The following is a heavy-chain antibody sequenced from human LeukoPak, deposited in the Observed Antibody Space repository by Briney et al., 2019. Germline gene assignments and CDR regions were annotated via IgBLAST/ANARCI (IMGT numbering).Heavy chain of an antibody. CDR1: GGTFSSYA. Sequence: SVKVSCKASGGTFSSYAISWVRQAPGQGLEWMGRIIPILGVANYAQKFQGRVTITADKSTSTAYMELSSLRSEDTAVYYCARGQQKSSSSWPPYYYYGMDVWGQGTTVTVSS. J-gene: IGHJ6*02. CDR2: IIPILGVA. V-gene: IGHV1-69*04. CDR3: ARGQQKSSSSWPPYYYYGMDV. D-gene: IGHD6-13*01.